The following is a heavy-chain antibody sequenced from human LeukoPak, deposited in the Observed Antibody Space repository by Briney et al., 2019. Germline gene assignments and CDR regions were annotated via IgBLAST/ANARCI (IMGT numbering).Heavy chain of an antibody. CDR2: IIPILGIA. CDR3: ARDLVMNIVVVPAAIEADAFDI. Sequence: ASVKVSCKASGGTFSSYTISWVRQAPGQGLEWMGRIIPILGIANYAQKFQGRVTITADKSTSTAYMELSSLRSEDTAVYYCARDLVMNIVVVPAAIEADAFDIWGQGTMVTVSS. D-gene: IGHD2-2*02. V-gene: IGHV1-69*04. CDR1: GGTFSSYT. J-gene: IGHJ3*02.